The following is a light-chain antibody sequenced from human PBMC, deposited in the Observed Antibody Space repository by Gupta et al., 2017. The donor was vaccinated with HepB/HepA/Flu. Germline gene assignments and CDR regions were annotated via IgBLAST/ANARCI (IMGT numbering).Light chain of an antibody. CDR2: DDY. V-gene: IGLV3-21*02. CDR1: NIGMKS. Sequence: YVLTQTPLASLAAGQTALVTCEGDNIGMKSVHWYQQKPGQAPVLVVYDDYDRPSGIPERLSGSHTGSAATLTINRVEAGDEADYYCQVWDSDSDNVVFGGGTKLTVL. J-gene: IGLJ3*02. CDR3: QVWDSDSDNVV.